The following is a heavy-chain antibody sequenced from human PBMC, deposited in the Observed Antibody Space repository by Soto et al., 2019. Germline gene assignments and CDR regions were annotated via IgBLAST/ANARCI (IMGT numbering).Heavy chain of an antibody. CDR2: ISGSGRST. D-gene: IGHD2-21*02. CDR1: GFTFSGFA. CDR3: ARDGVYGGNSDDAFDI. Sequence: SLRLSCAASGFTFSGFAMSWVRQAPGKGLEWVSVISGSGRSTYYADSVKGRFTISRDNAKNSLYLQMNSLRAEDTAVYYCARDGVYGGNSDDAFDIWGQGTMVTVSS. J-gene: IGHJ3*02. V-gene: IGHV3-23*01.